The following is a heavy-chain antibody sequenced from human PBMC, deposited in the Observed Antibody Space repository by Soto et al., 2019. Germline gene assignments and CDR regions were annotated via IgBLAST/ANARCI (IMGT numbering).Heavy chain of an antibody. V-gene: IGHV4-34*01. Sequence: SETLSLTCAVYGGSFSDYYWSWIRQPPGKGLEWIGEINHGGSTSYNPSLKSRVTISVDTSKNQFSLKLRSVTAADTAVYYCARVQYYYGSGSYYSYYYGMDVWGQGTTVT. CDR3: ARVQYYYGSGSYYSYYYGMDV. D-gene: IGHD3-10*01. J-gene: IGHJ6*02. CDR2: INHGGST. CDR1: GGSFSDYY.